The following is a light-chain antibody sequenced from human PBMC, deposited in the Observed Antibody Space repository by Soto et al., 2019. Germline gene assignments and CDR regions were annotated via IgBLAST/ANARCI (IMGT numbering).Light chain of an antibody. Sequence: IQLTQSPSSLSASVGDRVTISCRASQGIANSLAWYQQKPGKAPKLLIYGASTLQSAVPSRFSASGSGTDFNLTISSLQPEDFATYYCQQLNSFPIPFGPGTKVDI. J-gene: IGKJ3*01. CDR1: QGIANS. CDR2: GAS. CDR3: QQLNSFPIP. V-gene: IGKV1-9*01.